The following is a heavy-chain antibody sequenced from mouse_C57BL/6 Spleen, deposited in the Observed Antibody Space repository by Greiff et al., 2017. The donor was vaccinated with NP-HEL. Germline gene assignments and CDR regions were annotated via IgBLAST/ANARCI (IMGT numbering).Heavy chain of an antibody. CDR2: IDPNSGGT. CDR1: GYTFTSYW. Sequence: QVQLQQPGAELVKPGASVKLSCKASGYTFTSYWMHWVKQRPGRGLEWIGRIDPNSGGTKYNEKFKSKATPTVDKPSSTAYMQLSSLTSEDSAVYECAREDYAGSRYWYFDDWGKGTTVTVSS. D-gene: IGHD1-1*01. CDR3: AREDYAGSRYWYFDD. V-gene: IGHV1-72*01. J-gene: IGHJ1*03.